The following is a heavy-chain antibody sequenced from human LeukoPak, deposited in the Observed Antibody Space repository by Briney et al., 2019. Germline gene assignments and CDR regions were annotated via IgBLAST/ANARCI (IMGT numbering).Heavy chain of an antibody. J-gene: IGHJ4*02. Sequence: SVKVSCKASGGTFSSYAISWVRQAPGQGLEWMGRIIPIFGTANYAQKFQGRVTITTDESTSTAYMELSSLRSEDTAVYYCASGNIRGYSGYDLDYFDYWGQGTLVTVSS. CDR3: ASGNIRGYSGYDLDYFDY. V-gene: IGHV1-69*05. CDR2: IIPIFGTA. CDR1: GGTFSSYA. D-gene: IGHD5-12*01.